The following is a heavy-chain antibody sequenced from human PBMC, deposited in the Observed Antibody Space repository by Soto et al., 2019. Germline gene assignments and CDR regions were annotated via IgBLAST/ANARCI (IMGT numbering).Heavy chain of an antibody. D-gene: IGHD4-17*01. CDR3: ARDKEGTTVTPYYYGMDV. J-gene: IGHJ6*02. CDR2: INPSGGST. V-gene: IGHV1-46*01. Sequence: QVQLVQSGAEVKKSGDSVKVSCKASGYTFTSYYMHWVRQAPGQGLEWMGIINPSGGSTSYAQKFQGRVTMTRDTSTSTVYMDLSSLRSEDTAVYYCARDKEGTTVTPYYYGMDVWGQGTTVTVSS. CDR1: GYTFTSYY.